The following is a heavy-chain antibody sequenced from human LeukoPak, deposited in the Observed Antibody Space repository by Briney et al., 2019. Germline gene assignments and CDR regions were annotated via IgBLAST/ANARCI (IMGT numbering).Heavy chain of an antibody. D-gene: IGHD6-19*01. J-gene: IGHJ4*02. CDR3: ARRQWLATMGSFDY. Sequence: SQTLSLTCTVSSGSFSSGGYYWSWIRQHPGKGLEWIGYIYYSGSTYYNPSLKSRVTISLDTSKNQFSLKLNSVTAADTAVYYCARRQWLATMGSFDYWGQGTLVTVSS. V-gene: IGHV4-31*03. CDR2: IYYSGST. CDR1: SGSFSSGGYY.